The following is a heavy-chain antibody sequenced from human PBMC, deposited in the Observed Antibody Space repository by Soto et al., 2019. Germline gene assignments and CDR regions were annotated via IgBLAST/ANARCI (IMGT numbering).Heavy chain of an antibody. J-gene: IGHJ6*02. Sequence: SGFNFSSYDMHWLRQVTGKGLEWVSAIGTAGDTYYPGSVKGRFTISRENAKNSLYLQMNSLRAEDTAVYYCARDAGEVAATQYSFSGMDVWGQGTTVTVSS. V-gene: IGHV3-13*01. CDR3: ARDAGEVAATQYSFSGMDV. D-gene: IGHD2-15*01. CDR1: GFNFSSYD. CDR2: IGTAGDT.